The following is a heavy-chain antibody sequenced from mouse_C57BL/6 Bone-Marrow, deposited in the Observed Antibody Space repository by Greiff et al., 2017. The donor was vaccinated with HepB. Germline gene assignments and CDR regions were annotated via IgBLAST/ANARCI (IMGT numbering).Heavy chain of an antibody. CDR3: ARPVDFYCFDY. CDR2: IYPSSGNT. V-gene: IGHV1-81*01. CDR1: GYTFTSYG. J-gene: IGHJ2*01. Sequence: QVQLQQSGAELVRPGASVKLSCKASGYTFTSYGISWVKQSTGQGLEWIGEIYPSSGNTYYNEKFKGKATLTADKSSSTAYMELRSLTSEDSAVYYCARPVDFYCFDYWGQGTTLTVSS.